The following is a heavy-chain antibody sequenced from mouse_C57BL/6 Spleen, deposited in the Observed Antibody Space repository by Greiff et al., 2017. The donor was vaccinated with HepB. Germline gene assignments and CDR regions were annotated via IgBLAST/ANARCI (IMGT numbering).Heavy chain of an antibody. D-gene: IGHD3-2*02. CDR2: IYPGDGDT. J-gene: IGHJ3*01. CDR3: ASPDRSGYLLWFAY. CDR1: GYAFSSSW. V-gene: IGHV1-82*01. Sequence: QVQLKESGPELVKPGASVKISCKASGYAFSSSWMNWVKQRPGKGLEWIGRIYPGDGDTNYNGKLKGKATLTADKSSSTAYMQLSSLTSEDSAVYFCASPDRSGYLLWFAYWGQGTLVTVSA.